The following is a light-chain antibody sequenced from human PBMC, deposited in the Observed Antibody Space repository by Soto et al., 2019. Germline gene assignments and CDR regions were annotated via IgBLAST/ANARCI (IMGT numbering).Light chain of an antibody. Sequence: DIQMTQSPSSVSASVGDRVTITCRASQPVSSWLAWYQQKPGEAPKLLIYAISSLQTGGPSRFSGSGSGTDFPLTISSLQPEDFASYYCQEANSFTFGGGTKVEIK. CDR1: QPVSSW. CDR2: AIS. CDR3: QEANSFT. V-gene: IGKV1-12*02. J-gene: IGKJ4*01.